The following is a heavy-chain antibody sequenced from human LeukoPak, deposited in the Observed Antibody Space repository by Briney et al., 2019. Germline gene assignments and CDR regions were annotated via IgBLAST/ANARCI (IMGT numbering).Heavy chain of an antibody. V-gene: IGHV3-7*01. J-gene: IGHJ4*02. CDR3: ARDSRSHCGTDACYGPYFDY. D-gene: IGHD2-2*01. CDR1: GFTFTDYW. Sequence: PGGSLRLSCAASGFTFTDYWMTWVRQVPGKGLEWVANIQRGGSESYYVDSVKGRFTISRDNARNSLYLQMDSLRAEDTAVYFCARDSRSHCGTDACYGPYFDYWGQGTLVTVSS. CDR2: IQRGGSES.